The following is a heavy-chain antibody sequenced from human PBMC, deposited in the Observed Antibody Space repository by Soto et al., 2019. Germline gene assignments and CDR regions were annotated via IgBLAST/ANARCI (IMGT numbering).Heavy chain of an antibody. D-gene: IGHD6-6*01. Sequence: GESLKISCKGSGYSFTSYWIGWVRQMPGKGLEWMGIIYPGDSDTRYSPSFQGKVTISAYKSISTAYLQWSSLKASDTAMYYCASQGRGSSASSNAFDISDQGTMVTVSS. CDR3: ASQGRGSSASSNAFDI. J-gene: IGHJ3*02. V-gene: IGHV5-51*01. CDR1: GYSFTSYW. CDR2: IYPGDSDT.